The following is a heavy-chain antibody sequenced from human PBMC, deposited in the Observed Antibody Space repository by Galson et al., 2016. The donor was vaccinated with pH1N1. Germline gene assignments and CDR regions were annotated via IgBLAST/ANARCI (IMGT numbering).Heavy chain of an antibody. CDR3: ARQYDFGDYRGNAFDI. J-gene: IGHJ3*02. CDR1: GSRFTNYW. D-gene: IGHD4-17*01. Sequence: QSGAEVKKPGEPLKISCKASGSRFTNYWIAWVRQVPGKGLEWVGVVNPGGSTIRYSPPFQGQVTISNDKSINTAYLQWVSLKASDTATYYCARQYDFGDYRGNAFDIWGLGTMVIVSS. CDR2: VNPGGSTI. V-gene: IGHV5-51*03.